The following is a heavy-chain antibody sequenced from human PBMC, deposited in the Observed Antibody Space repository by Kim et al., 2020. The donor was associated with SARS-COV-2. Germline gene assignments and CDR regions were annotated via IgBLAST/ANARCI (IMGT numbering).Heavy chain of an antibody. V-gene: IGHV3-7*03. CDR3: AREGDYDILTGYSSAFDY. D-gene: IGHD3-9*01. J-gene: IGHJ4*02. CDR1: GFTFSSYW. CDR2: IKQDGSEK. Sequence: GGSLRLSCAASGFTFSSYWMSWVRQAPGKGLEWVANIKQDGSEKYYVDSVKGRFTISRDNAKNSLYLQMNSLRAEDTAVYYCAREGDYDILTGYSSAFDYWGQGTLVTVSS.